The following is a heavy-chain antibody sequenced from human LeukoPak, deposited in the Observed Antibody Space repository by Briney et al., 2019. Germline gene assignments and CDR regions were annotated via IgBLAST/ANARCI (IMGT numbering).Heavy chain of an antibody. J-gene: IGHJ4*02. V-gene: IGHV4-31*03. CDR2: IYYSGST. Sequence: PSETLSLTCTVSGGSISSGGYYWSWIRQHPAKGLEWIGYIYYSGSTYYNPSLKSRVTISVDTSKNQFSLKLSSVTAADTAVYYCARRQRSGFDYWGQGTLVTVSS. D-gene: IGHD1-1*01. CDR3: ARRQRSGFDY. CDR1: GGSISSGGYY.